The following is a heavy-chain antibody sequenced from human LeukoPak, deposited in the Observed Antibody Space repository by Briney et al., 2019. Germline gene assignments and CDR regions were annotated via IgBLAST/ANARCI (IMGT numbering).Heavy chain of an antibody. D-gene: IGHD6-13*01. V-gene: IGHV1-18*01. J-gene: IGHJ4*02. CDR3: ARDGLSIAAAGTIDY. CDR2: ISAYNGNT. CDR1: GYTFTSYG. Sequence: ASVKVSCKASGYTFTSYGISWVRQAPGQGLEWMGWISAYNGNTNYAQKLQGRVTMTTDTSTSTAYMELRSLRSDDTAVYYCARDGLSIAAAGTIDYWGQGTLVTVSS.